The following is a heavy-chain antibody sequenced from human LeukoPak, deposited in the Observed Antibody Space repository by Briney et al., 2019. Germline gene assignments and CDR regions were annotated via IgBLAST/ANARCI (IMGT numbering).Heavy chain of an antibody. J-gene: IGHJ5*02. CDR3: ARGGSSRFDP. V-gene: IGHV4-31*03. CDR2: IYYSGST. Sequence: SETLSLTCTVSGGSISSGGYYWSWVRQHPGKGLEWIGYIYYSGSTYYNPSLKSRVTISLDTSKNQYSLKLNSVTAADTAVYYCARGGSSRFDPWGQGTLVTVSS. CDR1: GGSISSGGYY. D-gene: IGHD3-10*01.